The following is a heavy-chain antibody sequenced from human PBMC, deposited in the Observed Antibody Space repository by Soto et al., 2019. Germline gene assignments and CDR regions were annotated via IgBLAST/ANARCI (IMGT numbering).Heavy chain of an antibody. CDR2: INHSGST. Sequence: LSLTCAVYGGSFSGYYWSWIRQPPGKGLEWIGEINHSGSTNYNPSLKSRVTISVDTSKNQFSLKLSSVTAEDTAVYYCTRPKNELRFYSYNGIDVWGQGTTVTVSS. V-gene: IGHV4-34*01. D-gene: IGHD5-12*01. J-gene: IGHJ6*02. CDR3: TRPKNELRFYSYNGIDV. CDR1: GGSFSGYY.